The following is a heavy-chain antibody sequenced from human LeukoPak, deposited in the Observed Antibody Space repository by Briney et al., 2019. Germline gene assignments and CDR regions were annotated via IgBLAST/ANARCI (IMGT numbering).Heavy chain of an antibody. V-gene: IGHV1-2*02. CDR3: ARDHSNDFWSGSGPLYYMDV. Sequence: ASVQVSCRTSGYSFTSFYIHWLRQAPGQGLEWMGWINPNSGGTNYAQKFQGRVTMTRDTSISTAYMELSRLRSDDTAMYYCARDHSNDFWSGSGPLYYMDVWGKGTTVTVSS. J-gene: IGHJ6*03. D-gene: IGHD3-3*01. CDR2: INPNSGGT. CDR1: GYSFTSFY.